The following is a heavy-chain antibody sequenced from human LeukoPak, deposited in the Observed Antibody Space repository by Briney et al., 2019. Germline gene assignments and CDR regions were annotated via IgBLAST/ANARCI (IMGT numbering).Heavy chain of an antibody. CDR3: ARDLSRYSYGPQKD. V-gene: IGHV3-30-3*01. CDR1: GFTFSSYA. D-gene: IGHD5-18*01. Sequence: PGGSLRLSCAASGFTFSSYAMHWVRQAPGKGLEWVAVISYDGSNKYYADSVKGRFTISGDNSKNTLYLQMNSLRAEDTAVYYCARDLSRYSYGPQKDWGQGTLVTVSS. J-gene: IGHJ4*02. CDR2: ISYDGSNK.